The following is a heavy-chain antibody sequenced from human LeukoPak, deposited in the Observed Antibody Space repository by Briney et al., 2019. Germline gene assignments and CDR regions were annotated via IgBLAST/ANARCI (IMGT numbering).Heavy chain of an antibody. CDR2: ISPSGGST. J-gene: IGHJ5*02. CDR1: GYTFTSNY. Sequence: AAVKVSCKTFGYTFTSNYMHWVRQAPGQGPEWMGVISPSGGSTTYAQKFQGRVTLTRDMSTSTDYLELSSLRSEDTAVYYCARDNSVRDDAWWFSPWGQGTLVTVSS. D-gene: IGHD5-24*01. V-gene: IGHV1-46*01. CDR3: ARDNSVRDDAWWFSP.